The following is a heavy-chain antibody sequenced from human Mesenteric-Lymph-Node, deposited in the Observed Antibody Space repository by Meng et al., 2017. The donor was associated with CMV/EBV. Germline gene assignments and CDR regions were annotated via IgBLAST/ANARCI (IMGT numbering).Heavy chain of an antibody. J-gene: IGHJ4*02. CDR1: GFTFSSYW. D-gene: IGHD3-10*01. CDR2: IKQDGSEK. Sequence: GESLKISCAASGFTFSSYWMHWVRQAPGKGLEWVANIKQDGSEKYYVDSVKGRFTISRDNAKNSLYLQMNSLRAEDTAVYYCARSVTSGVDYFDYWGQGTLVTVSS. CDR3: ARSVTSGVDYFDY. V-gene: IGHV3-7*01.